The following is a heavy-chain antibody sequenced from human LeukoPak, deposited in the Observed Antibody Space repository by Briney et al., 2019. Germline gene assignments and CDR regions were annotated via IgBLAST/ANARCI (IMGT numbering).Heavy chain of an antibody. V-gene: IGHV3-11*06. J-gene: IGHJ4*02. CDR3: ARRYCSAGICYSVFDH. CDR1: RFTVSYLY. Sequence: GGSLRLSCSASRFTVSYLYRSWMRQAPGKGLEWVSSISSSSIYTNYADSVKGRFTISRDNAKNSLFLQMNSLRAEDTAVYYCARRYCSAGICYSVFDHWGQGTLVTVSS. D-gene: IGHD2-15*01. CDR2: ISSSSIYT.